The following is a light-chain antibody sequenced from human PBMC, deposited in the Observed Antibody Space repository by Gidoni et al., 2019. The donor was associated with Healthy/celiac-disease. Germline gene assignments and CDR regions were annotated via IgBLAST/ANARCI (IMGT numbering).Light chain of an antibody. Sequence: DIQMTKSPSSLSASVGDRVTITCRASQSISSYLNWYQQKPGNAPKLLIYAASSLQSGFPARFSGRVSGPDFTLTIRRLHPADFATYSCQQSYSTPWTFGQGTKVEI. CDR1: QSISSY. J-gene: IGKJ1*01. CDR2: AAS. V-gene: IGKV1-39*01. CDR3: QQSYSTPWT.